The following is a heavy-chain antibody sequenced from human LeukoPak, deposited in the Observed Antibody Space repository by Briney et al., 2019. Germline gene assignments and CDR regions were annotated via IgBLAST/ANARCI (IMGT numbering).Heavy chain of an antibody. CDR3: ARDPAPYTMSHAFDI. D-gene: IGHD3-22*01. CDR1: GFTFSSYS. J-gene: IGHJ3*02. CDR2: ISSSSSYI. Sequence: GGSLRLSCAASGFTFSSYSMNWVRQAPGKGLEWVSSISSSSSYIYYADSVKGRFTISRDNAKNSLYLQMNSLRAEDTPVYYRARDPAPYTMSHAFDIWGHGTMVTVSS. V-gene: IGHV3-21*01.